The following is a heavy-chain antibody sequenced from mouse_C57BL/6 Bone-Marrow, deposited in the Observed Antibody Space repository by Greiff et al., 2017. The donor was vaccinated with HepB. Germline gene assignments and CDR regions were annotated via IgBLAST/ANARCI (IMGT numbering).Heavy chain of an antibody. CDR2: ISDGGSYT. Sequence: EVKVVESGGGLVKPGGSLKLSCAASGFTFSSYAMSWVRQTPEKRLEWVATISDGGSYTYYPDNVKGRFTISRDNAKNNLYLQMSHLKSEDTAMYYCARDLVTRVYYAMDYWGQGTSVTVSS. V-gene: IGHV5-4*01. J-gene: IGHJ4*01. CDR1: GFTFSSYA. CDR3: ARDLVTRVYYAMDY. D-gene: IGHD2-3*01.